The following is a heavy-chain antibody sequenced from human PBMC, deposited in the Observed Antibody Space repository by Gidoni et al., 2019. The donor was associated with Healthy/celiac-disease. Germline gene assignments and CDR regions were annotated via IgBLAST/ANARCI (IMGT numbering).Heavy chain of an antibody. CDR1: GFTVSSYG. V-gene: IGHV3-33*01. D-gene: IGHD2-15*01. CDR3: ARGGYCSGGSCSAGWFDP. J-gene: IGHJ5*02. CDR2: IWYDGSNK. Sequence: QVQLVESGGGVVQPGRSLRLSCAASGFTVSSYGMHWVRQAPGKGLEWVAVIWYDGSNKYYADSVKGRFTISRDNSKNTLYLQMNSLRAEDTAVYYCARGGYCSGGSCSAGWFDPWGQGTLVTVSS.